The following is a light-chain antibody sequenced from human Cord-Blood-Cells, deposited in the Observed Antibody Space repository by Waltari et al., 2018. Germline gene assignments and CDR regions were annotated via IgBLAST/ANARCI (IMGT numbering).Light chain of an antibody. CDR3: QQRSNWPLT. CDR2: VAS. CDR1: QSVSSY. Sequence: EIVLTQSPATLSLSPGERASLSCRASQSVSSYLAWHQQKPGQAPRLLIYVASNRATGIPARFSGSGSGTGFTLTISSLGPEDFAVYYCQQRSNWPLTFGGGTKVEIK. J-gene: IGKJ4*01. V-gene: IGKV3-11*01.